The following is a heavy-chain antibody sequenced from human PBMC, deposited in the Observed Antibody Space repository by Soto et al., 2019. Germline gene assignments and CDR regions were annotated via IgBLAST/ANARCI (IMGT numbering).Heavy chain of an antibody. CDR2: INHSGST. CDR1: GGSFSGYY. Sequence: QVQLQQWGAGLLKPSETLSLTCAVYGGSFSGYYWSWIRQPPGKGLEWIGEINHSGSTNYNPSLKSRVTISADTSKNQFSLKLSSVTDADTAVYYCARGWGRIFDYWGQGTLFTVSS. D-gene: IGHD7-27*01. J-gene: IGHJ4*02. CDR3: ARGWGRIFDY. V-gene: IGHV4-34*01.